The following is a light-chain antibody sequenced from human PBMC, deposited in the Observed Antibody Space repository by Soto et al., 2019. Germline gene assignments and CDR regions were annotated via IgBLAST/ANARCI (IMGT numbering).Light chain of an antibody. CDR1: SSDVDGYNY. V-gene: IGLV2-11*01. Sequence: QSALTQPRSVSGSPGQSVTISCTGTSSDVDGYNYVSWYQQHPGKAPKLMIYDVSKRPSGVPDRFSGSKSGNTASLTISGLQAEDEADYYCCSYAGSYVVFGGGTKVTVL. CDR3: CSYAGSYVV. J-gene: IGLJ2*01. CDR2: DVS.